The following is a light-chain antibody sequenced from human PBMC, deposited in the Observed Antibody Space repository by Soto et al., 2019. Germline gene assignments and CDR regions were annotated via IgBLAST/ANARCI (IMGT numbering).Light chain of an antibody. CDR3: QQRSNWPPYT. Sequence: EIVLTQSPATLSLSPGERATLSCRASQSVSSYLAWYQQKPGQAPRLLIYDASNRATGIPARFSGSGSGTDFPRTISSLEPEDFAVYYWQQRSNWPPYTFVQGTKLEIK. J-gene: IGKJ2*01. CDR2: DAS. V-gene: IGKV3-11*01. CDR1: QSVSSY.